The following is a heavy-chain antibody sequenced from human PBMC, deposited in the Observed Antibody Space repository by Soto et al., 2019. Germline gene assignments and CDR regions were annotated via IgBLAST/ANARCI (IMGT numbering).Heavy chain of an antibody. V-gene: IGHV4-61*01. CDR3: ARNDAACDI. CDR2: IYYNGAT. Sequence: QVQLQESGPGLLKPSETLSLTCTVSGGSVSSGSYYWTWIRQSPGKGLEWVGYIYYNGATSYNPSLKSRVTISRDTSKNQFSLKLTSVTAADTAVYYCARNDAACDIWGQGTMVSVSS. CDR1: GGSVSSGSYY. J-gene: IGHJ3*02.